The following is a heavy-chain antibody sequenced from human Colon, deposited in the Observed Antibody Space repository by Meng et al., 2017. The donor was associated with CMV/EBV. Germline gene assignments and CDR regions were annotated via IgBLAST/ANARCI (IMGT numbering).Heavy chain of an antibody. CDR1: GFTVSSNY. CDR3: AREEYYASGSYPDALDI. CDR2: IYSDGTT. Sequence: GESLKISCTASGFTVSSNYMSWVRQAPGKGLEWVSIIYSDGTTYYADSVKGRFTISRDNSRNTLYLQMNSLRAEDTAVYFCAREEYYASGSYPDALDIWGQGTMVTVSS. D-gene: IGHD3-10*01. J-gene: IGHJ3*02. V-gene: IGHV3-53*01.